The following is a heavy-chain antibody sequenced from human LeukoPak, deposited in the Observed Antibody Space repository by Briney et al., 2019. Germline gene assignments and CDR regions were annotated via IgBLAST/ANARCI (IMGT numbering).Heavy chain of an antibody. V-gene: IGHV3-66*01. CDR3: AKDQPPYRDYGVVGY. CDR1: GFAVSSHY. Sequence: GGSLRLSCAASGFAVSSHYMSWVRQAPGRGLEWVSVIYNDGSTYYADSVKGRFTISRDTSKNTLYLQMNSLRAEDTAVYYCAKDQPPYRDYGVVGYWGQGTLVTVSS. J-gene: IGHJ4*02. CDR2: IYNDGST. D-gene: IGHD4-17*01.